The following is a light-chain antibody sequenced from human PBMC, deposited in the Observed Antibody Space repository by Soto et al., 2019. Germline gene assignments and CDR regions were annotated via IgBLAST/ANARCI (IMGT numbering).Light chain of an antibody. CDR1: ESLLHGNGYNY. J-gene: IGKJ3*01. Sequence: DIVMIQSPLSLPVTPGEPASISCRSGESLLHGNGYNYLDWYLQKPGQSPQLLIYLGSTRASGVPDRFSGSGSGTDFTLKISRVEAEDVGVYFCMQALQTPFTFGPGTKVEIK. V-gene: IGKV2-28*01. CDR3: MQALQTPFT. CDR2: LGS.